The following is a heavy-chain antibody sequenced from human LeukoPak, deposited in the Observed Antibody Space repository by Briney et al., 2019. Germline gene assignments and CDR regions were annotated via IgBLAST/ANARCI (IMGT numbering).Heavy chain of an antibody. CDR3: ARGVATPSDY. V-gene: IGHV4-34*01. D-gene: IGHD5-12*01. J-gene: IGHJ4*02. Sequence: SETLSLTCAVHGESLSGYLWNWVRQPPGKGLEWIGEINHSRSTIYNPSLKSRVTISVDTSTNQFSLKLSSVTAADTAVYYCARGVATPSDYWGQGALVTVSS. CDR2: INHSRST. CDR1: GESLSGYL.